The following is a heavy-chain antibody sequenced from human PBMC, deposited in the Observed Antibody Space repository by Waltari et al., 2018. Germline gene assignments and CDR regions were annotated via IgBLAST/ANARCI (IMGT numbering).Heavy chain of an antibody. CDR2: INHSGST. CDR1: GGSFSGYY. CDR3: ARVRGPSADRPVDY. Sequence: QVQLQQWGAGLLKPSETLSLTCAVYGGSFSGYYWSWIRQPPGKGLEWIGEINHSGSTNYNPSLKSRVTISVDTSKNQFSLKLSSVTAAETAVYYCARVRGPSADRPVDYWGQGTLVTVSS. J-gene: IGHJ4*02. V-gene: IGHV4-34*01. D-gene: IGHD2-15*01.